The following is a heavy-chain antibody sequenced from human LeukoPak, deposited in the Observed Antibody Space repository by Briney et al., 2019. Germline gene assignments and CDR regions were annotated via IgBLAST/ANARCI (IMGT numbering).Heavy chain of an antibody. CDR2: ISGSGDAT. V-gene: IGHV3-23*01. CDR3: TNCARAGGYCYYDY. J-gene: IGHJ4*02. Sequence: GGSLRLSCAASGFNFNNYAMSWVRQAPGKGLEWVSAISGSGDATYYADSVKGRFTISRDNSKNTLYLQLNSLSAEDTAVYYCTNCARAGGYCYYDYWGQGTLVAVSS. CDR1: GFNFNNYA. D-gene: IGHD2-21*02.